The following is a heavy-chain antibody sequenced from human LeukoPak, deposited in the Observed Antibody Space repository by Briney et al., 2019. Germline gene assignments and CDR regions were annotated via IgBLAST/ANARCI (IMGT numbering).Heavy chain of an antibody. Sequence: SETLSLPCTVSGYSISSGYYWGWIRQPPGKGLEWIGSIYHSGSTYYNPSLKSRVTISVDTSKNQFSLKLSSVTAADTAVYYCAGLEYYDSSGENMYYYYMDVWGKGTTVTVSS. CDR3: AGLEYYDSSGENMYYYYMDV. J-gene: IGHJ6*03. CDR1: GYSISSGYY. V-gene: IGHV4-38-2*02. CDR2: IYHSGST. D-gene: IGHD3-22*01.